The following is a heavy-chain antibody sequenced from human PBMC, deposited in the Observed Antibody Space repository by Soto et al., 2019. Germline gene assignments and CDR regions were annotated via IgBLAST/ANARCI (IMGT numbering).Heavy chain of an antibody. Sequence: SETLSLTCAVYGGSFSGYYWSWIRQPPGKGLEWIGEINHSGSTNYNPSLKSRVTISVDTSKNQFSLKLSSVTAADTAVYYCAGGWLQSRPFDYWGQGTLVTVSS. J-gene: IGHJ4*02. CDR2: INHSGST. D-gene: IGHD5-12*01. V-gene: IGHV4-34*01. CDR3: AGGWLQSRPFDY. CDR1: GGSFSGYY.